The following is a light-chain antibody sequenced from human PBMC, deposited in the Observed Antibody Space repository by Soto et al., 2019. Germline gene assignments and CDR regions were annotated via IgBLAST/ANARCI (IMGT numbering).Light chain of an antibody. J-gene: IGKJ1*01. V-gene: IGKV1-5*01. CDR2: DAS. Sequence: DIQMTQSPSTLSASVGDRVTITCRASQTIHSFLAWYQKKAGKAPKLLIYDASNLESGVPSRFSGSGSGTEFTLTVSSLQPDDFATFYCQQFHSFPWTFGQGTKVEI. CDR1: QTIHSF. CDR3: QQFHSFPWT.